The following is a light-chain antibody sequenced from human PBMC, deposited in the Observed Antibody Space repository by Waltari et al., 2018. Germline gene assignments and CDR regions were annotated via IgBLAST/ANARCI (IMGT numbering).Light chain of an antibody. Sequence: SYVVTQSPSVSVAPGETARITCGGDNIGSKSVHWYQQRPGQAPVLVISYDRDRPSGIPERFSGSNSGNTATLPISWVAADDEADYYCLVWHSTTDHHGVFGGGTKLTVL. CDR3: LVWHSTTDHHGV. CDR2: YDR. CDR1: NIGSKS. J-gene: IGLJ2*01. V-gene: IGLV3-21*04.